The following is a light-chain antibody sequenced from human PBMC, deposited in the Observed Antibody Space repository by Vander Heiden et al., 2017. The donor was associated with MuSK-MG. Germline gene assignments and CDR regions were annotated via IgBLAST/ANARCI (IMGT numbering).Light chain of an antibody. CDR3: QQYYSPPPA. V-gene: IGKV1-NL1*01. CDR1: QSIGNS. Sequence: DMQMTQSPACLSASVGDRVPCTCRASQSIGNSLAWYQQKPGKAPKLLLYAASRWESGVPSRFSGSGSGADYTLTISSLQPEDFATYYCQQYYSPPPAFGQGTKVEIK. CDR2: AAS. J-gene: IGKJ1*01.